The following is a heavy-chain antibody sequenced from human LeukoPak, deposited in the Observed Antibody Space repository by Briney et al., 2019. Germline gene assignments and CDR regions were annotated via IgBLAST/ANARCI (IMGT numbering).Heavy chain of an antibody. Sequence: SETLSLTCAVYGGSFSGYYWSWIRQPPGKGLEWIGEINHSRSTNYNPSLKSRVTVSVDTSKNQFSLKLSSVTAADTAVYYCARALLYYDSSGYPFDYWGQGTLVTVSS. D-gene: IGHD3-22*01. J-gene: IGHJ4*02. V-gene: IGHV4-34*01. CDR1: GGSFSGYY. CDR3: ARALLYYDSSGYPFDY. CDR2: INHSRST.